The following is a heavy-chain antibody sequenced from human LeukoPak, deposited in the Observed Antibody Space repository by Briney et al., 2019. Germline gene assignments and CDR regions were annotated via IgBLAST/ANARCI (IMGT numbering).Heavy chain of an antibody. V-gene: IGHV4-39*07. CDR1: GGSISSSSYY. CDR3: ARAEWATIYMYYYYMDV. J-gene: IGHJ6*03. CDR2: IYYSGST. Sequence: SETLSLTCTVSGGSISSSSYYWGWIRQPPGKGLEWIGSIYYSGSTYYNPSLKSRVTISVDTSKNQFSLKLSSVTAADTAVYYCARAEWATIYMYYYYMDVWGKGTTVTVSS. D-gene: IGHD5-12*01.